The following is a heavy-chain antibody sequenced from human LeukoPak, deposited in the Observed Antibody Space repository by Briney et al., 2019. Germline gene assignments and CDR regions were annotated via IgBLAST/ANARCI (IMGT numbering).Heavy chain of an antibody. D-gene: IGHD3-22*01. J-gene: IGHJ4*02. CDR1: GYSISNGYY. CDR3: ASSSGFYYLDY. CDR2: SYYSVTT. V-gene: IGHV4-38-2*02. Sequence: PSETLSLTCTVSGYSISNGYYWGWIRQPPGKGLEWIASSYYSVTTYYNPSLKSRVTISVDTSKNQFSLRLTSVTAADTAVFYCASSSGFYYLDYWGQGALVTVSS.